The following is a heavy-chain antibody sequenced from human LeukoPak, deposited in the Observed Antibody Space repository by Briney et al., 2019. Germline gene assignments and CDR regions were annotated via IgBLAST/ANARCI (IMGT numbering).Heavy chain of an antibody. CDR3: AREGYYYDSSGPIDY. V-gene: IGHV1-46*01. J-gene: IGHJ4*02. CDR2: INPSGGST. D-gene: IGHD3-22*01. CDR1: GYTFTSYY. Sequence: GAAVKVSCKASGYTFTSYYMHWVRQAPGQGLEWRGVINPSGGSTSYAQKFQGRVTMTRDTSTSTVYMELSSLRSEDTAVYYCAREGYYYDSSGPIDYWSQGTLVTVSS.